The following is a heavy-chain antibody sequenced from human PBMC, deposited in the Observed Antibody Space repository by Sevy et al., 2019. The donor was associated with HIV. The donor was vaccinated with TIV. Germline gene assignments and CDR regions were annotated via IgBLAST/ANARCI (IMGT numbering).Heavy chain of an antibody. V-gene: IGHV3-15*01. CDR2: IRSKAGGGTT. CDR1: GFTFSNAW. CDR3: TTDHRWDGIVVVPFEY. D-gene: IGHD2-15*01. Sequence: GGSLRLSCAASGFTFSNAWMSWVRQSPGKGLEWVGRIRSKAGGGTTDDATIVKGKFTISRDDSRDILYLQLNSLETEDTAVYYCTTDHRWDGIVVVPFEYWGQGTLVTVSS. J-gene: IGHJ4*02.